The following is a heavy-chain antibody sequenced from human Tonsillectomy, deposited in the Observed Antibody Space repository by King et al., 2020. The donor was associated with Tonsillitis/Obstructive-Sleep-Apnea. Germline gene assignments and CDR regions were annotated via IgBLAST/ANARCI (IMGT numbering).Heavy chain of an antibody. CDR2: MSYDGSSE. J-gene: IGHJ6*03. CDR3: ARAPTYCSSTTCYSYYYVYMDV. Sequence: VQLVESGGGVVQPGTSLRLSCSASGFTFSSYAMHWVRQAPGKGLEWVAVMSYDGSSEYYADSVKGRFTISRDNSKNSLYLQMNSLRAEDTAVYYCARAPTYCSSTTCYSYYYVYMDVWGKGTTVTVSS. D-gene: IGHD2-2*02. V-gene: IGHV3-30*04. CDR1: GFTFSSYA.